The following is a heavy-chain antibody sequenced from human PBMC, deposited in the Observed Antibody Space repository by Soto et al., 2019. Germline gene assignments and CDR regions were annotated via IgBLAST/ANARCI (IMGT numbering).Heavy chain of an antibody. Sequence: ASVKVSCKASGGTFSSYTISWVRQAPGQGLEWMGRIIPILGIANYAQKFQGRVTITADKSTSTAYMELSSLRSEDTAVYYCARDPSGWSTDFDYWGQGTLVTVSS. CDR1: GGTFSSYT. D-gene: IGHD6-19*01. CDR3: ARDPSGWSTDFDY. V-gene: IGHV1-69*04. CDR2: IIPILGIA. J-gene: IGHJ4*02.